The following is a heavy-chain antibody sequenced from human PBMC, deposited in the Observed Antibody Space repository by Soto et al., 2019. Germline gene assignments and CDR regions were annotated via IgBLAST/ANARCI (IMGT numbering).Heavy chain of an antibody. CDR1: GYTFTIYC. CDR3: ANDLGYYYGSGYYGDAFDF. V-gene: IGHV1-18*01. Sequence: ASVKVSCKASGYTFTIYCISWVRQPPGQGLDWMGWISAYNGNTNYAQKLQGRVTMTTDTSTSTAYMELRSLGSDDTAVYYCANDLGYYYGSGYYGDAFDFWGQGTMVTVSS. CDR2: ISAYNGNT. D-gene: IGHD3-22*01. J-gene: IGHJ3*01.